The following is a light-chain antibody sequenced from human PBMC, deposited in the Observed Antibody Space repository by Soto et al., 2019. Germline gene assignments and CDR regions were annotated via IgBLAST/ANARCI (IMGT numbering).Light chain of an antibody. CDR3: AAWDGSLSGYV. CDR1: SSNIGSNY. Sequence: QSVLTQPPSASGTPGQRVTISCSGSSSNIGSNYVYWYHQLPGTAPKLLIYRNDQRPSGVPDRFSGSKSGTSASLAISGLRSDDEADYYCAAWDGSLSGYVFGTGTKLTVL. J-gene: IGLJ1*01. CDR2: RND. V-gene: IGLV1-47*01.